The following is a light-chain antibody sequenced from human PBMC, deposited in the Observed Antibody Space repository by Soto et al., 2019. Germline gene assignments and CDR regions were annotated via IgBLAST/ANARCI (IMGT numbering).Light chain of an antibody. V-gene: IGKV3-20*01. CDR3: QQYGSSRKT. Sequence: ENVLTQSPGTLSLSPGERATLSCRASQSVTSSYLAWYQQKPGQAPRLLIYSASSRATGVPDRFSGSGSATDFTLTISRVEPEDFAVYYCQQYGSSRKTFGQGTKVDIK. CDR2: SAS. J-gene: IGKJ2*01. CDR1: QSVTSSY.